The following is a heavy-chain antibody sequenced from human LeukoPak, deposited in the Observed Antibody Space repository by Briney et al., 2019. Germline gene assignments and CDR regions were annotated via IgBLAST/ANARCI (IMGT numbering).Heavy chain of an antibody. CDR1: GXXXXXXG. CDR2: IWFDGSXK. V-gene: IGHV3-33*01. D-gene: IGHD3-10*01. J-gene: IGHJ4*02. Sequence: GGSLRLSCAAXGXXXXXXGXXXXXXXXXXXLXXVXXIWFDGSXKXYADYVKXRXTISRDISKNTVHLQMNSLRAEDTAVYHCARDPAGIRGNFDYWGQGSLVTVSS. CDR3: ARDPAGIRGNFDY.